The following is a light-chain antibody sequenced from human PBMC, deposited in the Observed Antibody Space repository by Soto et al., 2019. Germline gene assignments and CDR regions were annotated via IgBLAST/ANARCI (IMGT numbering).Light chain of an antibody. CDR2: GAS. CDR1: QSVSSNL. Sequence: EIVLTQSPGTLSXSXXXXXTXSXRVSQSVSSNLLAWYQQKPGQAPRLLIYGASGRATGIPDRFSGSGSGTDFTLTISRLEPEDFAVYYCQQYGILSWTFGQVTKVDIK. CDR3: QQYGILSWT. J-gene: IGKJ1*01. V-gene: IGKV3-20*01.